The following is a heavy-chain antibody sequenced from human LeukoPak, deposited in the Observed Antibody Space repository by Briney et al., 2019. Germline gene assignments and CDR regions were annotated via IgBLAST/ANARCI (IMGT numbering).Heavy chain of an antibody. D-gene: IGHD2-8*01. CDR3: AKFNGDADY. V-gene: IGHV4-61*02. Sequence: SQTLSLTCTVSGGSISSGSYYWSWIRQPAGKGLEWIGRIYTSGSTNYNPSLKSRVTISVDTSKDQFSLKLSSVTAADTAVYYCAKFNGDADYWGQGTLVTVSS. CDR1: GGSISSGSYY. J-gene: IGHJ4*02. CDR2: IYTSGST.